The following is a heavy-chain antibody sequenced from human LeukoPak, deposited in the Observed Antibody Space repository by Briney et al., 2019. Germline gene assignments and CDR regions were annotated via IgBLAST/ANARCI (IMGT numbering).Heavy chain of an antibody. CDR2: INPSGGST. CDR3: ARGLVSSSWTTYYFDY. CDR1: GYAFTSYY. Sequence: ASVKVSCKASGYAFTSYYMHWVRQAPGQGLEWMGIINPSGGSTSYAQKFQGRVTMTRDTSTSTVYMELSSLRSEDTAVYYCARGLVSSSWTTYYFDYWGQGTLVTVSS. D-gene: IGHD6-13*01. V-gene: IGHV1-46*01. J-gene: IGHJ4*02.